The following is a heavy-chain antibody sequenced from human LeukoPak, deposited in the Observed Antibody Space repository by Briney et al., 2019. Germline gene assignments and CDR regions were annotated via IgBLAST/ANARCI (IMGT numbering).Heavy chain of an antibody. CDR1: GFSFISYS. CDR2: ISSDSTYI. CDR3: ARGATTTRFGRFDP. J-gene: IGHJ5*02. D-gene: IGHD4-17*01. V-gene: IGHV3-21*01. Sequence: GGSLRLSCAASGFSFISYSMNWVRQAPGKGLEWVSTISSDSTYIYYADSMKGRFTISRDNAKKSLYLQMNSLRAEDTAIYYCARGATTTRFGRFDPWGQGTLVTVSS.